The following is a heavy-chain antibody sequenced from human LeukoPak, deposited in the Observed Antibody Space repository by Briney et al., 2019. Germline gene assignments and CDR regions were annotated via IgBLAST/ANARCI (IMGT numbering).Heavy chain of an antibody. J-gene: IGHJ4*02. CDR3: AKDRSSTTSCSNY. D-gene: IGHD2-2*01. CDR2: VTGISSNT. V-gene: IGHV3-23*01. Sequence: GGSLRLSCAASGFNFSNYAMTWVRQAPGKGLEWVSAVTGISSNTYYADYVKGRFTISRDNSKNMLYLEMNSLRVEDTAIYYCAKDRSSTTSCSNYWGRGTLVTVSS. CDR1: GFNFSNYA.